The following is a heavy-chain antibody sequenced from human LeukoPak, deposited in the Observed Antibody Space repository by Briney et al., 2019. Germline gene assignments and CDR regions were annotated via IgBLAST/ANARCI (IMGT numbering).Heavy chain of an antibody. CDR3: ARGGNYYDSSGYPADY. CDR1: GGTFSSYA. J-gene: IGHJ4*02. CDR2: IIPIFGTA. V-gene: IGHV1-69*06. Sequence: APVKVSCKASGGTFSSYAISWVRQAPGQGLEWMGGIIPIFGTANYAQKFQGRVTITADKSTSTAYMELSSLRSEDTAVYYCARGGNYYDSSGYPADYWGQGTLVTVSS. D-gene: IGHD3-22*01.